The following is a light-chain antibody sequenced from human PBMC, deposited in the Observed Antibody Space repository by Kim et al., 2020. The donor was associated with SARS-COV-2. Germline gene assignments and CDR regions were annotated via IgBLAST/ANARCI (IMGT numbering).Light chain of an antibody. Sequence: SYELTQPLSVSVALGQTARITCGGNNIGSKNVHWYQQKPGQAPVLVIYRDSNRPSGIPERFSGSNSGNTATLTISRAQAGDEADYYCQVWDSRYVVFGGGTQLTVL. V-gene: IGLV3-9*01. CDR2: RDS. J-gene: IGLJ2*01. CDR1: NIGSKN. CDR3: QVWDSRYVV.